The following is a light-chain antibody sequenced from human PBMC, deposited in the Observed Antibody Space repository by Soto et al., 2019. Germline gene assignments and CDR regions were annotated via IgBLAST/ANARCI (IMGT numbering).Light chain of an antibody. CDR2: EVT. CDR3: TSYTPFVPLLSV. Sequence: QSALTQPASVSGSPGQSITISCTGTSSDIVGYNSVSWYQQHPGRAPRLIIYEVTNRPSGVSNRFSASKSGNTASLTISGLQAEDYADYYCTSYTPFVPLLSVFLTVTKVTVL. V-gene: IGLV2-14*01. CDR1: SSDIVGYNS. J-gene: IGLJ1*01.